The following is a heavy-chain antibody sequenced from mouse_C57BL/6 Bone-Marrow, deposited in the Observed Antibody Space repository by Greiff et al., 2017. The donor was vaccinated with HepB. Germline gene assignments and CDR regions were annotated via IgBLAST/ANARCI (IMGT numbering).Heavy chain of an antibody. CDR1: GYTFTDYY. D-gene: IGHD1-1*01. V-gene: IGHV1-26*01. CDR3: AREIYYYGYYFDY. CDR2: INPNNGGT. Sequence: EVQLQQSGPELVKPGASVKISCKASGYTFTDYYMNWVKQSHGKSLEWIGDINPNNGGTSYNQKFKGKATLTVDKSSSTAYMELRSLTSEDSAVYYCAREIYYYGYYFDYWGQGTTLTVSS. J-gene: IGHJ2*01.